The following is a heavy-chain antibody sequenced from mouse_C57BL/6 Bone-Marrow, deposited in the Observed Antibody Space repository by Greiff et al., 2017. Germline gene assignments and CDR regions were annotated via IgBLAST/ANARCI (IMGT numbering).Heavy chain of an antibody. CDR3: ARSMITTPYYWYFDV. V-gene: IGHV1-58*01. D-gene: IGHD2-4*01. CDR2: IYIGNGYT. J-gene: IGHJ1*03. Sequence: EVKLMESGAELVRPGSSVKMSCKTSGYTFTSYGINWVKQRPGQGLEWIGYIYIGNGYTEYNEKFKGKATLTSDTSSSTAYMQLSSLTSEDPAIYFWARSMITTPYYWYFDVGGTGTTVTVSS. CDR1: GYTFTSYG.